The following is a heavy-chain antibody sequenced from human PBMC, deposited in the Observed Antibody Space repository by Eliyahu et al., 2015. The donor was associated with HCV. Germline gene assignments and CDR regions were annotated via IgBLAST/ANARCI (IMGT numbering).Heavy chain of an antibody. J-gene: IGHJ6*03. D-gene: IGHD2/OR15-2a*01. CDR3: ARDYFDYYYYYSMDV. V-gene: IGHV1-8*01. Sequence: QVHLVQSGAEVRKPGASVKVSCKASGYTFTSFDINWVRQATGQGLEWMGWMNPDSGNTGYAQKFQGRVTMTRNTSINTAYMELSSLTSEDTAMYFCARDYFDYYYYYSMDVWGKGTSVTVSS. CDR2: MNPDSGNT. CDR1: GYTFTSFD.